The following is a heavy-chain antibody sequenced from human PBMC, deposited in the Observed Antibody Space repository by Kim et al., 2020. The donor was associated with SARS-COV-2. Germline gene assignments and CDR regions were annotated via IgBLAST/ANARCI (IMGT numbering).Heavy chain of an antibody. Sequence: LQGRVTMTTDTSTSTAYMELRSLRSDDTAVYYCARDCGGDCYPHNDAFDIWGQGTMVTVSS. D-gene: IGHD2-21*02. V-gene: IGHV1-18*01. J-gene: IGHJ3*02. CDR3: ARDCGGDCYPHNDAFDI.